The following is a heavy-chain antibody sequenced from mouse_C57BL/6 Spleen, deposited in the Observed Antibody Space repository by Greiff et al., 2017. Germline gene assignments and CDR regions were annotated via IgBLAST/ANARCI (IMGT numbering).Heavy chain of an antibody. V-gene: IGHV5-9*01. CDR1: GFTFSSYT. CDR3: ARPGYYGSSYVGYFDV. J-gene: IGHJ1*03. D-gene: IGHD1-1*01. Sequence: EVKLVESGGGLVKPGGSLKLSCAASGFTFSSYTMSWVRQTPEKRLEWVATISGGGGNTYYPDSVKGRFTISRDNAKNTLYLQMSSLRSEDTALYYCARPGYYGSSYVGYFDVWGTGTTVTVSS. CDR2: ISGGGGNT.